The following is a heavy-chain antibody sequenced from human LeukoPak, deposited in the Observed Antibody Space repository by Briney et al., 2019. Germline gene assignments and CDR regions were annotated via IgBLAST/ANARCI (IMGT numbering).Heavy chain of an antibody. CDR1: GFTFSSYA. J-gene: IGHJ4*02. CDR3: AKLADNYYGSGTYLDYFDY. D-gene: IGHD3-10*01. Sequence: GGSLRLSCVASGFTFSSYAMIWVRQAPGKGLEWVSVIGGSGGSTNYADSVEGRFTISRDNSKNTLYLQMNSLRAEDTAVYYCAKLADNYYGSGTYLDYFDYWGQGTLVTVSS. CDR2: IGGSGGST. V-gene: IGHV3-23*01.